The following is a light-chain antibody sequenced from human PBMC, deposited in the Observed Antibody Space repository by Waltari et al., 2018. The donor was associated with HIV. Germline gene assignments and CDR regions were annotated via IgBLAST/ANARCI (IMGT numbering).Light chain of an antibody. CDR3: CSYAGTSDYVI. J-gene: IGLJ2*01. CDR1: SSDVQIYNL. Sequence: QSALTQIASVSGSPGQSITISCTGTSSDVQIYNLVSWYQHRPGKAPKLIIYEVTRRPVGIFSRFSGSKSGNMASLTISGLQAEDEADYYCCSYAGTSDYVIFGGGTKLTVL. CDR2: EVT. V-gene: IGLV2-23*02.